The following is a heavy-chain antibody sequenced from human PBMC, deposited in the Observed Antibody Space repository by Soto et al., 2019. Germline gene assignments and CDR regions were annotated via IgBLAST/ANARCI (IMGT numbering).Heavy chain of an antibody. CDR3: AKAYSSGWPYYFAY. CDR2: ISGSGGTT. V-gene: IGHV3-23*01. Sequence: PGGSLRLSCAASGFTFSSYAMSWVRQAPGKGLEWVSVISGSGGTTYYADTVKGRFTISRDNSKNTLYLQMNSLRAEDTAVYYCAKAYSSGWPYYFAYWGQGSLVTVSS. CDR1: GFTFSSYA. D-gene: IGHD6-19*01. J-gene: IGHJ4*02.